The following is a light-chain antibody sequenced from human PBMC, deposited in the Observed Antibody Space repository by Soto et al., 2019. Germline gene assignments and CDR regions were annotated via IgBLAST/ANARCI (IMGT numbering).Light chain of an antibody. CDR1: QSVSSSY. Sequence: EIVLTQSPGTLSLSPGERATLSCRASQSVSSSYLAWYQQKPGQAPRLLIYGASSRATDIPDRFSGSGSGTDFTLTVSRLEPEDSAVYYCLQYGNSLWKFGQGTKVEIK. J-gene: IGKJ1*01. CDR3: LQYGNSLWK. CDR2: GAS. V-gene: IGKV3-20*01.